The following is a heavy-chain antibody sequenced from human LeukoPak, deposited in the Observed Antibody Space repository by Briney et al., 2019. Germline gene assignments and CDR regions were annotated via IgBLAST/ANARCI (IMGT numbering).Heavy chain of an antibody. CDR3: ARIGTYAEFDY. V-gene: IGHV5-51*01. Sequence: GESLKISCEGPGYSFTTYWIGWVRQMPGKGLEWMGIINPGDSDTRYSPSFQGQVTISADNSISTAYLHWSSLKASDTAIYYCARIGTYAEFDYWGQGSLVTVSS. CDR1: GYSFTTYW. CDR2: INPGDSDT. J-gene: IGHJ4*02. D-gene: IGHD6-13*01.